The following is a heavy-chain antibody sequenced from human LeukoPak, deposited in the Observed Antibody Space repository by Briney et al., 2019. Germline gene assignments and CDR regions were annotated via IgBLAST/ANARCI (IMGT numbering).Heavy chain of an antibody. CDR3: ATAMIVVVTTFDY. CDR1: GFTFSSYA. CDR2: ISGSGGST. V-gene: IGHV3-23*01. Sequence: GGSLRLSCAASGFTFSSYAMSWVRQAPGKGLEWVSAISGSGGSTYYADSVKGRLTISRDNSKNTLYLQMNSLRAEDTAVYYCATAMIVVVTTFDYWGQGTLVTVSS. J-gene: IGHJ4*02. D-gene: IGHD3-22*01.